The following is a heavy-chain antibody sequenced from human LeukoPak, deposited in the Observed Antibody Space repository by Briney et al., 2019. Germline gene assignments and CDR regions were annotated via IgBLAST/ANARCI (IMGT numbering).Heavy chain of an antibody. Sequence: PGGSLRLSCAASGFTFSSYWMNWVRQAPGKGLEWVSVIYSGGSTYYADSVKGRFTISRDNSKNTLYLQMNSLRAEDTAVYYCASHYYDSSGYYFELAFDIWGQGTMVTVSS. J-gene: IGHJ3*02. CDR1: GFTFSSYW. CDR3: ASHYYDSSGYYFELAFDI. D-gene: IGHD3-22*01. V-gene: IGHV3-53*01. CDR2: IYSGGST.